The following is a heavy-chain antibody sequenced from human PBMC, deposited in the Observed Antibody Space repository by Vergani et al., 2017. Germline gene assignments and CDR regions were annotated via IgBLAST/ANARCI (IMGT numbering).Heavy chain of an antibody. D-gene: IGHD2-2*01. CDR1: GGTFSSYA. CDR3: ASTTGYCSSTSGYNFDY. J-gene: IGHJ4*02. CDR2: IIPIFGTA. Sequence: QVQLVQSGAEVKKPGSSVKVSCKASGGTFSSYAISWVRQAPGQGLEWMGGIIPIFGTANYAQKCQGRVTITADKSTSTAYMELSSLRSEDTAVYYCASTTGYCSSTSGYNFDYWGQGTLVTVSS. V-gene: IGHV1-69*06.